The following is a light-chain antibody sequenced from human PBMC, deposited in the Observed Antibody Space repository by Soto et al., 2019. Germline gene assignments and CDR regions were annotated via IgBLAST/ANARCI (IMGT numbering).Light chain of an antibody. J-gene: IGLJ3*02. Sequence: QSALTQPPSASGSPGQSVTISCTGTSSDVGTYNYVSWYRQYPGKAPKLLIFEVTSRPSGVPDRFSGSKSGNTASLTVSGLQAEDEAHYYCSSYAGSNTWVFGGGTKLPVL. V-gene: IGLV2-8*01. CDR2: EVT. CDR1: SSDVGTYNY. CDR3: SSYAGSNTWV.